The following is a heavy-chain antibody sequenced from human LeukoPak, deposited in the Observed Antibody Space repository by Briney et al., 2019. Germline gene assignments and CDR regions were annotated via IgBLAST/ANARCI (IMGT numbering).Heavy chain of an antibody. J-gene: IGHJ3*02. D-gene: IGHD2-2*01. Sequence: GGSLRLSCAASGFTFDDYAMHWVRQAPGKGLEWVSGISWNSGSIGYADSVKGRFTISRDNAKNSLYLQMNSLRAEDTAVYYCASKVPPRYCSSTSCYPTEGDAFDIWGQGTMVTVSS. CDR1: GFTFDDYA. CDR3: ASKVPPRYCSSTSCYPTEGDAFDI. CDR2: ISWNSGSI. V-gene: IGHV3-9*01.